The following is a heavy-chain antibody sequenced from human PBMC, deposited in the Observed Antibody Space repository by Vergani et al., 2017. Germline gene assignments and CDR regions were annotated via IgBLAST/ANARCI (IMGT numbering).Heavy chain of an antibody. CDR1: GFTFSDYY. D-gene: IGHD5-12*01. CDR3: ARDRGIVATIGPYYFDY. V-gene: IGHV3-11*01. J-gene: IGHJ4*02. CDR2: SSSIGSTI. Sequence: QVQLVESGGGLVKPGGSLRLSCAASGFTFSDYYMSWIRQAPGKGLEWVSYSSSIGSTIYYADSVKGRFTSARDNAKNSLYLQMKSLRAEDTAVYYCARDRGIVATIGPYYFDYWGQGTLVTVSS.